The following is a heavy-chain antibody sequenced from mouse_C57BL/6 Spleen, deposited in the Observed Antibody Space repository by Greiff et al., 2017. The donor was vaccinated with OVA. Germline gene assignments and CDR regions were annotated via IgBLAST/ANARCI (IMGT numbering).Heavy chain of an antibody. J-gene: IGHJ1*03. CDR1: GFTFNTYA. D-gene: IGHD4-1*01. CDR3: VRDRWDGWYFDV. V-gene: IGHV10-3*01. Sequence: DVQLQESGGGLVQPKGSLKLSCAASGFTFNTYAMHWVRQAPGKGLEWVARIRSKSSNYATYYADSVKDRFTISRDDSQSMLYLQMNNLKTEDTAMDYCVRDRWDGWYFDVWGTGTTVTVSS. CDR2: IRSKSSNYAT.